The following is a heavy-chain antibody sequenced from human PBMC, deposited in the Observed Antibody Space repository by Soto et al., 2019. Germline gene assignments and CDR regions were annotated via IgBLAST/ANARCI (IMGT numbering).Heavy chain of an antibody. J-gene: IGHJ5*02. CDR1: GGSVSSGSYH. D-gene: IGHD6-19*01. V-gene: IGHV4-61*01. CDR3: ARLSAAWFDP. CDR2: IYHSGST. Sequence: QVQLQESGPGLVKPSETLSLTCTVSGGSVSSGSYHWGWIRQPPGKGLEWIGYIYHSGSTNYNPSLKSRVPISVDTSKNQSSLRLTSVTAADTAVYYCARLSAAWFDPWGQGTLVTVAS.